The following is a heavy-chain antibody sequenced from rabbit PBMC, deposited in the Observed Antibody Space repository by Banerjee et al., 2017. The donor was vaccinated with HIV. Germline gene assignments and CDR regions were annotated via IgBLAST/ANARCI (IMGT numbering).Heavy chain of an antibody. J-gene: IGHJ4*01. CDR2: IDAGSNGNT. V-gene: IGHV1S45*01. D-gene: IGHD6-1*01. Sequence: QEQLVESGGGLVKPEGSLTLTCTASGFSFSYKYVMCWVRQAPGKGLEWIACIDAGSNGNTYYASWAKGRFTVSKTSSTTVTLQMTSLTAADTATYFCAREEYVGYGYANLWGQGTLVTVS. CDR1: GFSFSYKYV. CDR3: AREEYVGYGYANL.